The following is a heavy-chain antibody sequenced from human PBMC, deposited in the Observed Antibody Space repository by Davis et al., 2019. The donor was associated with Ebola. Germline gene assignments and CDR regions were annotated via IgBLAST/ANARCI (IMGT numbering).Heavy chain of an antibody. Sequence: MPSETLSLTCIVSGGSIDRSSYYWGWIRQPPGKGLEWIGSIFYSGTTYNSPSLKNRVSISVGTSYNQFSLRLTSVTAADTAGYYCARGKGVWDIWGQGALVTVSS. J-gene: IGHJ4*02. CDR2: IFYSGTT. V-gene: IGHV4-39*01. CDR3: ARGKGVWDI. D-gene: IGHD1-26*01. CDR1: GGSIDRSSYY.